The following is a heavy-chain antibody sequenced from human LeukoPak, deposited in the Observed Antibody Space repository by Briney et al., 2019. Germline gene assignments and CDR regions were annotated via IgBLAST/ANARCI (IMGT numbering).Heavy chain of an antibody. CDR1: GGSISSYY. CDR2: IYTSGST. V-gene: IGHV4-4*07. Sequence: SETLSLTCTVSGGSISSYYWSWIRQPAGKGLEWIGRIYTSGSTNYNPSLKSRVTMSVDTSKNQFSLKLSSMTAADTAVYYCARDLHYYDSSGYSENDAFDIWGQGTMVTVSS. CDR3: ARDLHYYDSSGYSENDAFDI. J-gene: IGHJ3*02. D-gene: IGHD3-22*01.